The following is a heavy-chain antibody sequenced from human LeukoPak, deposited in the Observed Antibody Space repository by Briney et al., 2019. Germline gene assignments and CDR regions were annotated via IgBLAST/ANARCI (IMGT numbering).Heavy chain of an antibody. Sequence: GGSLRLSGAASGFTFNSYGMHWVRQAPGKGLEGVAFTWYDGSNKYYADSVKGRFTISRDNSKNTLYLQMDSLRAEDTAVYYCARQLSNTFYYGSGSHLDYWGQGTLVTVSS. V-gene: IGHV3-33*01. CDR2: TWYDGSNK. CDR3: ARQLSNTFYYGSGSHLDY. CDR1: GFTFNSYG. D-gene: IGHD3-10*01. J-gene: IGHJ4*02.